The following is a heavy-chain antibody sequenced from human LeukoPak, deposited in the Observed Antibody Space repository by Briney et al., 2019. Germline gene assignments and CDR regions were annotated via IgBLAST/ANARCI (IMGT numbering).Heavy chain of an antibody. CDR3: ARATGYYFDY. CDR2: ISYSGSA. Sequence: SETLSLTCTVSGGXISSYYCSWIRQPPGKGLEWIAYISYSGSADYNPSLKSRVTISVDTSKNQFSLKLSSVTAADTAVYYCARATGYYFDYWGQGTLVTVSS. D-gene: IGHD1-14*01. V-gene: IGHV4-59*01. J-gene: IGHJ4*02. CDR1: GGXISSYY.